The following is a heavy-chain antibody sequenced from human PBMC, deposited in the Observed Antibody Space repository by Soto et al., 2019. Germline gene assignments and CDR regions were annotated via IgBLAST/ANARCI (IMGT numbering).Heavy chain of an antibody. CDR3: ERGIVGATSWFDP. CDR2: INPNSGGT. Sequence: QVQLVQSGAEVKKPGASVKVSCKASGYTFTGYYMHWVRQAPGQGLEWMGWINPNSGGTNYAQKCQGRVTMTRDTSISTAYMELSRLRSDETAVYYCERGIVGATSWFDPWGQGTLVTVSS. D-gene: IGHD1-26*01. V-gene: IGHV1-2*02. CDR1: GYTFTGYY. J-gene: IGHJ5*02.